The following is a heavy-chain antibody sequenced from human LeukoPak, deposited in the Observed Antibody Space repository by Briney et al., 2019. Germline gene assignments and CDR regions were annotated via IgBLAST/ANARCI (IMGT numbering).Heavy chain of an antibody. CDR3: ASRGYSYGFWY. CDR2: IYHSEST. CDR1: GYSISSGYC. V-gene: IGHV4-38-2*02. Sequence: KPSENLSCNCTVSGYSISSGYCWGWIRQPPGKGMEWIGGIYHSESTYYNPSLKSRVTISVDTSKLQSALKLSSVTAADTAVYYCASRGYSYGFWYWGQGILVTVSS. J-gene: IGHJ4*02. D-gene: IGHD5-18*01.